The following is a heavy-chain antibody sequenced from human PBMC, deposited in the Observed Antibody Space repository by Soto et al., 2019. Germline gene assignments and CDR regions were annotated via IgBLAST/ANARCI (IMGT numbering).Heavy chain of an antibody. D-gene: IGHD2-8*01. CDR2: IYYSGIT. CDR1: GGSISSSSYY. V-gene: IGHV4-39*01. Sequence: QLQLQESGPGLVKPSETLSLTCTVSGGSISSSSYYWGWVRQPPGKGLEWIGSIYYSGITYYNPSLKSPVPISVDPSKNQFSLKLNSVTAADTAVYYCARPPTTNLDAFEIWGQGTMVTVSS. J-gene: IGHJ3*02. CDR3: ARPPTTNLDAFEI.